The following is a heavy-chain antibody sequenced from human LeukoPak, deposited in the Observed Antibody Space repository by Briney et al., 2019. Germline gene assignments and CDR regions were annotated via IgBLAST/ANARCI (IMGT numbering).Heavy chain of an antibody. CDR3: ARFGYYYDSSGYRAFDI. V-gene: IGHV3-74*01. D-gene: IGHD3-22*01. CDR1: GFTFSSYW. CDR2: INSDGSST. J-gene: IGHJ3*02. Sequence: GGSLRFSCAASGFTFSSYWMHWVRQAPGKGLVWVSRINSDGSSTSYADSVKGRFTISRDNAKNTLYLQMNSLRAEDTAVYYCARFGYYYDSSGYRAFDIWGQGTMVAVSS.